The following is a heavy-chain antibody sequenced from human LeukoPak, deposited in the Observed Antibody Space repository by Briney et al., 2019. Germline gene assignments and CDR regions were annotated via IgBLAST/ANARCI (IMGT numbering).Heavy chain of an antibody. J-gene: IGHJ4*02. CDR2: ISGSAATI. CDR3: ESMTTQTHY. V-gene: IGHV3-48*03. CDR1: GFTYRIYE. D-gene: IGHD4-17*01. Sequence: PGGSLRLSCSASGFTYRIYEMNWVRRAPGKGLEWVSYISGSAATIYYADSVQGRFTISRDNAKNSLYLQMNSLRAEDTAVYYCESMTTQTHYWGQGRMVTVSS.